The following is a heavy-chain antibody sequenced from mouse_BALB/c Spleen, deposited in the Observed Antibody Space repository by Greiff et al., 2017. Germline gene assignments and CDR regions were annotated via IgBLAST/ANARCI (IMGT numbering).Heavy chain of an antibody. Sequence: QVQLQQSGAELVRPGVSVKISCKGSGYPFTDYAMHWVKQSHAKSLEWIGVISTYYGDASYNQKFKGKATMTVDKSSSTAYMELARLTSEASAIYYCAYGNFGEGFAYWGQGTLVTVSA. CDR3: AYGNFGEGFAY. CDR2: ISTYYGDA. V-gene: IGHV1S137*01. J-gene: IGHJ3*01. D-gene: IGHD2-1*01. CDR1: GYPFTDYA.